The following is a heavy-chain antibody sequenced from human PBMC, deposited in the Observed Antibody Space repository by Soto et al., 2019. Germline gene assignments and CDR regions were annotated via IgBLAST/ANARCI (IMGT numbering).Heavy chain of an antibody. Sequence: GGSLRLSCAASGFTFSSYAMSWVRQAPGKGLEWVSSISSSSSCTYYADSVKGRFTISRDNAKNSLYLQMNSLRAEDTAVYYCARDRGYSYGSENYYYYGMDVWGQGTTVTVSS. CDR1: GFTFSSYA. V-gene: IGHV3-21*01. J-gene: IGHJ6*02. CDR2: ISSSSSCT. CDR3: ARDRGYSYGSENYYYYGMDV. D-gene: IGHD5-18*01.